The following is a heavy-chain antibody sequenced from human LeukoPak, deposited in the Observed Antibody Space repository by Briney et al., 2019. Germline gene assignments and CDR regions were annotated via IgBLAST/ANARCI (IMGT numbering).Heavy chain of an antibody. CDR2: ISYDGSNK. J-gene: IGHJ6*01. Sequence: GGSLRLSCAASGFTFSSNGMHWVRQAPGKGLEWVAVISYDGSNKYYADSVKGRFTISRHNSKNTLYLQMSSLRAEDTAVYYCAKERYYYDSSGYNHYYGMYVWGQGTTVTVSS. CDR3: AKERYYYDSSGYNHYYGMYV. D-gene: IGHD3-22*01. CDR1: GFTFSSNG. V-gene: IGHV3-30*18.